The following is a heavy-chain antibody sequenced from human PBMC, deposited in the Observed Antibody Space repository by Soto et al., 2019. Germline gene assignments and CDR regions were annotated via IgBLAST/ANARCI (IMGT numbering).Heavy chain of an antibody. CDR3: ARGRGGVIDYYYYYMDV. Sequence: GGSLRLSCAASGFTFSSYSMNWVRQAPGKGLEWVSYISSSSSTIYYADSVKGRFTISRDNAKNSLYLQMNSLRAEDTAVYYCARGRGGVIDYYYYYMDVWGKGTTVTVSS. D-gene: IGHD3-10*01. CDR1: GFTFSSYS. V-gene: IGHV3-48*01. CDR2: ISSSSSTI. J-gene: IGHJ6*03.